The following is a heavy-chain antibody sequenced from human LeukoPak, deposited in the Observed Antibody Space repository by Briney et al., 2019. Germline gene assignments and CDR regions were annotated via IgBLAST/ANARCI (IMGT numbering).Heavy chain of an antibody. CDR3: ARSTGYCSSTSCYGGYRYGDFDY. Sequence: PSETLSLTCTVSGGSISSGDYYWSWIRRPPGKGLEWIGYIYYSGSTYYNPSLKSRVTISVDTSKNQFFLKLSSVTAADTAVHYCARSTGYCSSTSCYGGYRYGDFDYWGQGTLATVSS. V-gene: IGHV4-30-4*08. D-gene: IGHD2-2*01. CDR1: GGSISSGDYY. CDR2: IYYSGST. J-gene: IGHJ4*02.